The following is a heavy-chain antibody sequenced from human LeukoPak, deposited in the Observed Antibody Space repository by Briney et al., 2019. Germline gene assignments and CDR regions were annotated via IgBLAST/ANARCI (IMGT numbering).Heavy chain of an antibody. Sequence: GGSLRLSCAASGFTFSTYAMSWVRQAPGKGLEWVSTISGSGDSTHYADSVKGRFTISRDNSKNTLYLQMNSLRAEDTAVYYCAKVAHGDIVVVPAAMDYWGQGTLVTVSS. CDR1: GFTFSTYA. D-gene: IGHD2-2*01. V-gene: IGHV3-23*01. CDR2: ISGSGDST. CDR3: AKVAHGDIVVVPAAMDY. J-gene: IGHJ4*02.